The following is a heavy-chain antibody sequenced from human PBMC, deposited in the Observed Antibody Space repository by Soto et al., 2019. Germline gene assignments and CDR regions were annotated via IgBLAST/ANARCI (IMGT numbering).Heavy chain of an antibody. CDR3: AREVVEITNFIDH. D-gene: IGHD3-3*01. J-gene: IGHJ4*02. CDR2: IYSSGTT. V-gene: IGHV4-31*02. Sequence: WTWIRQCPGRGLEWIGYIYSSGTTFYNPSLKSRVTISMDTSKNQFSLELSSVTAADTAVYYCAREVVEITNFIDHWGQGSLVTVSS.